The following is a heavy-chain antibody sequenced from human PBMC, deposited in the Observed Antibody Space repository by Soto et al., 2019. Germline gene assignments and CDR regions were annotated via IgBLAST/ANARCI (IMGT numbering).Heavy chain of an antibody. CDR2: IWYDGSNK. Sequence: QVQLVESGGGVVQPGRSLRLSCAASGFTFSSYGMHWVRQAPGKGLEWVAVIWYDGSNKYYADSVKGRFTISRDNSKNTLYLQRNSLRAEDTAVYYCARDRYDYIWGSYRHTHNWFDPWGQGTLVTVSS. V-gene: IGHV3-33*01. CDR1: GFTFSSYG. CDR3: ARDRYDYIWGSYRHTHNWFDP. D-gene: IGHD3-16*02. J-gene: IGHJ5*02.